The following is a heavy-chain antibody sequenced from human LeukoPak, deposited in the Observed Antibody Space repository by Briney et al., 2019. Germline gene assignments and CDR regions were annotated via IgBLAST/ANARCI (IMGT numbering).Heavy chain of an antibody. CDR1: GYTFTGYY. D-gene: IGHD3-22*01. V-gene: IGHV1-2*02. J-gene: IGHJ4*02. Sequence: ASVKVSCKASGYTFTGYYMHWVRQAPGQGLEWMGWINPNSGGTNYAQKFQGRVTMTRDTPISTAYMELSRLRSDDTAVYYCARDAYYYDSSGYYYVWGQGTLVTVSS. CDR3: ARDAYYYDSSGYYYV. CDR2: INPNSGGT.